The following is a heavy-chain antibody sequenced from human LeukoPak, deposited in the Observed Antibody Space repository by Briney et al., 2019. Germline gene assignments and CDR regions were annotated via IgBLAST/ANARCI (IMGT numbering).Heavy chain of an antibody. CDR1: GFTVSSNY. CDR3: ARGLTYYYDSSGYPRSYYFDY. V-gene: IGHV3-66*01. J-gene: IGHJ4*02. CDR2: IYSGGST. D-gene: IGHD3-22*01. Sequence: GGSLRLSCAASGFTVSSNYMSWARQAPGKGLEWVSVIYSGGSTYYADSVKGRFTISRDNSKNTLYLQMNSLRAEDTAVYYCARGLTYYYDSSGYPRSYYFDYWGQGTLVTVSS.